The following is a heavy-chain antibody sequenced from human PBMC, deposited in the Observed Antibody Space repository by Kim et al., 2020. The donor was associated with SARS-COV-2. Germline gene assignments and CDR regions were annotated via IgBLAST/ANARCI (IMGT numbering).Heavy chain of an antibody. CDR2: ISAYNGNT. J-gene: IGHJ6*02. D-gene: IGHD3-10*01. V-gene: IGHV1-18*01. CDR1: GYTFTSYG. Sequence: ASVKVSCKASGYTFTSYGISWVRQAPGQGLEWMGWISAYNGNTNYAQKLQGRVTMTTDTSTSTAYMELRSLRSDDTAVYYCARDRPSPPSIWFGQPYYYGMDVWGQGTTVTVSS. CDR3: ARDRPSPPSIWFGQPYYYGMDV.